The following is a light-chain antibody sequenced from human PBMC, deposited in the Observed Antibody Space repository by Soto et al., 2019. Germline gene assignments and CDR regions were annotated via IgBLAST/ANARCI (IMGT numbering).Light chain of an antibody. CDR1: QSVGSN. V-gene: IGKV3-15*01. CDR3: QQYNNWPPDRT. CDR2: GAS. J-gene: IGKJ1*01. Sequence: EIVMTQSPATLSVSPGERATLSCRASQSVGSNLAWYQQKPGQAPRLLIYGASTRATGIPARFSGSGSGTGITLPISSLQSEDFAIYFCQQYNNWPPDRTFGQGTKVEIK.